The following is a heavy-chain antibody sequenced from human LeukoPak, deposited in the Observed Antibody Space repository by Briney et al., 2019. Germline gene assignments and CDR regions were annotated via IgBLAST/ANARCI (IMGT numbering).Heavy chain of an antibody. Sequence: SETLSLTCTDSGYSISSGYYWGWIRQPPGKGLEWIGSIYHSGSTYYNPSLKSRVTISVDTSKNQFSLKLSSVTAADTAVYYCARGASDHYSSSWYYYYYMDVWGKGTTITVSS. D-gene: IGHD6-13*01. J-gene: IGHJ6*03. CDR2: IYHSGST. V-gene: IGHV4-38-2*02. CDR1: GYSISSGYY. CDR3: ARGASDHYSSSWYYYYYMDV.